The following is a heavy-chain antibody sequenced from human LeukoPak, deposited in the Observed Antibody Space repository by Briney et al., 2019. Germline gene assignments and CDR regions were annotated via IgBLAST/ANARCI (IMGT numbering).Heavy chain of an antibody. CDR2: TSGST. V-gene: IGHV4-4*07. CDR3: ARVVVFGVVSSDYYYYYMDV. CDR1: GGSISGYY. D-gene: IGHD3-3*01. Sequence: SETLSLTCTVSGGSISGYYWSWIRQPAGKGLEWIGRTSGSTNYNPSLKSRVIMSVDTSKNQFSLKVSSVTAADTAVYYCARVVVFGVVSSDYYYYYMDVWGKGTTVSVYS. J-gene: IGHJ6*03.